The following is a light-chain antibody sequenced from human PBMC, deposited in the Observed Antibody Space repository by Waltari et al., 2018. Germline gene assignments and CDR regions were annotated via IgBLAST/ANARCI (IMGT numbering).Light chain of an antibody. J-gene: IGLJ3*02. V-gene: IGLV1-40*01. CDR3: QSYDSSLSGSWV. Sequence: QSVLTQPPSVSGAPGQRVTISCTGSSSNIGAGYDVHWYQQLPGTAPKLLISGNNKRPSGVPDRFSGSKSGTSGSLAITGLQAEDDADYYCQSYDSSLSGSWVFGGGTKLTVL. CDR2: GNN. CDR1: SSNIGAGYD.